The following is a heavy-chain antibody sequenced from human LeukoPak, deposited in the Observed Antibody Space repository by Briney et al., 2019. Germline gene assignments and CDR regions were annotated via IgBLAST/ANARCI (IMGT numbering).Heavy chain of an antibody. V-gene: IGHV3-21*01. CDR3: ARVLNSYDTSAPAYYNHMDV. Sequence: GGSLGLSCAASGFTLNSYSMNWVRQAPGKGLEWVSSINSDSTHIYYAASVKVRFTVSRDKAKNSLYLNMHSLRPGDTAVYYCARVLNSYDTSAPAYYNHMDVWGKGTTVAVAS. D-gene: IGHD3-22*01. J-gene: IGHJ6*03. CDR1: GFTLNSYS. CDR2: INSDSTHI.